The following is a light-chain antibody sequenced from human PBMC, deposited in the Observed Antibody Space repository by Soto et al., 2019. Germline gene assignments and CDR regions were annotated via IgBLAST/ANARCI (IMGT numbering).Light chain of an antibody. CDR1: QDISNY. V-gene: IGKV1-39*01. Sequence: DIRVKQSPSSLSASVGDRVTITCQASQDISNYLNWYQQKPGKAPELLIYAASSLQSGVPSRFSGSGSGTDFTLTISSLQPEDFATYYCLQTYSTPRPFGQGTKVDIK. J-gene: IGKJ1*01. CDR2: AAS. CDR3: LQTYSTPRP.